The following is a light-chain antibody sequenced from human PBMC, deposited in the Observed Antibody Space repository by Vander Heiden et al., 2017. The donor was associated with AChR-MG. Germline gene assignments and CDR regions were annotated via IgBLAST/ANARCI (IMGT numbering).Light chain of an antibody. CDR3: AAWDDSLSGPV. Sequence: QSVLTQPPSASGTPGPRVTISCSGSSSNIGSTYVYWYQQLPGTAPKVLIYSNYQRPSGVPDRFSGSKSGTSASLAISGLQSEDEAEYYCAAWDDSLSGPVFGGGTKLTVL. CDR1: SSNIGSTY. J-gene: IGLJ2*01. V-gene: IGLV1-47*02. CDR2: SNY.